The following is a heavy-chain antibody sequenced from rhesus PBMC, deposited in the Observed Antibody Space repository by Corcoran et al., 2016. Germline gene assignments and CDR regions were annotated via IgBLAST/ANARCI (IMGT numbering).Heavy chain of an antibody. CDR2: IGGSSGTN. V-gene: IGHV4-127*01. CDR3: ARPPGIAAAGI. CDR1: GYSISSGYG. D-gene: IGHD6-31*01. Sequence: QVQLQESGPGLVKPSETLSLTCAVSGYSISSGYGWSWIRQSPGKGLEWFGYIGGSSGTNKYNPSRKSRVTNSKDTAKNQFSLKLSSMTAADTAVYYCARPPGIAAAGIWGQGVLVTVAS. J-gene: IGHJ4*01.